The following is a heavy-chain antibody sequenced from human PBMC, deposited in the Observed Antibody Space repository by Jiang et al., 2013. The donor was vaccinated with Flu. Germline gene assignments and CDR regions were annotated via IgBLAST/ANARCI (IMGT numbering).Heavy chain of an antibody. V-gene: IGHV4-59*01. CDR1: GGSISSYY. CDR2: IYYSGST. J-gene: IGHJ4*02. CDR3: ARDYSSSGYFDY. D-gene: IGHD6-13*01. Sequence: GLVKPSETLSLTCTVSGGSISSYYWSWIRQPPGKGLEWIGYIYYSGSTNYNPSLKSRVTISVDTSKNQFSLKLSSVTAADTAVYYCARDYSSSGYFDYWGQGTLVTVSS.